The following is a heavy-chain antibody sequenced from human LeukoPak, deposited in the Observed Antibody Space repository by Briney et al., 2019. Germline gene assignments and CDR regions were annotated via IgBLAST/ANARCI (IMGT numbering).Heavy chain of an antibody. J-gene: IGHJ3*02. CDR3: ARAAQAVRAMIVVDRYAFDI. Sequence: ASVKVSCKVSGYTLTELSMHWVRQAPGKGLEWMGGFDPEDGETIYAQKFQGRVTMTEDTSTDTAYMELSSLRSEDTAVYYCARAAQAVRAMIVVDRYAFDIWGQGTMVTVSS. V-gene: IGHV1-24*01. CDR1: GYTLTELS. D-gene: IGHD3-22*01. CDR2: FDPEDGET.